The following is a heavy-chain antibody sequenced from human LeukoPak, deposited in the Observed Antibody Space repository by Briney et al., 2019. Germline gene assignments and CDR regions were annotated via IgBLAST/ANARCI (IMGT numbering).Heavy chain of an antibody. V-gene: IGHV3-30*03. CDR2: ISDVGTNK. D-gene: IGHD5-18*01. Sequence: SGGSLRLSCAVSEFTFSNYHVHGVPQPPGKGLEWGAVISDVGTNKYYGDSVKGRFTISRDNSKNTVFLLMNSLRTEDTAVYYCATQRAYSYGERIDYWGQGTLVTVSS. J-gene: IGHJ4*02. CDR3: ATQRAYSYGERIDY. CDR1: EFTFSNYH.